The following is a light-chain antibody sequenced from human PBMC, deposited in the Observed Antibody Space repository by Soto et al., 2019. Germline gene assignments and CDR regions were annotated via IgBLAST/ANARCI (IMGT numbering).Light chain of an antibody. Sequence: DIVMTQTPLSSPVTLGQPASISCRSSQSVEHSNGNTYLSWLQQRPGQPPRLLIYEISNRFSGVPDSFSGRVAGTDFTLKISRVDAEDVGVYYCMQATLFPHTFGQGTKLEIK. CDR2: EIS. CDR1: QSVEHSNGNTY. J-gene: IGKJ2*01. V-gene: IGKV2-24*01. CDR3: MQATLFPHT.